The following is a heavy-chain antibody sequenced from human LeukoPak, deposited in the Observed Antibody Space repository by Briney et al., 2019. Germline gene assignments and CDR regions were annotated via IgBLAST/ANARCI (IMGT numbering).Heavy chain of an antibody. CDR2: ISSSSSTI. CDR3: ARDPYPRPPPRDAFGI. CDR1: GFTFSSYS. J-gene: IGHJ3*02. Sequence: GGSLRLSCAASGFTFSSYSMNWVRQAPGKGLEWVSYISSSSSTIYYADSVKGRFTISRDNAKNSPYLQMNSLRDEDTAVYYCARDPYPRPPPRDAFGIWGQGTMVTVSS. V-gene: IGHV3-48*02.